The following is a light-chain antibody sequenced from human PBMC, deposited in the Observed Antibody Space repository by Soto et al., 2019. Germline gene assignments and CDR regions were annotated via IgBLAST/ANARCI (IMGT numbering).Light chain of an antibody. V-gene: IGKV3-20*01. CDR2: GAF. CDR3: QQYGNFFT. J-gene: IGKJ3*01. CDR1: QSVSNNY. Sequence: DIVLTQSPGTLSLSPRERATLSCRASQSVSNNYLAWYQQKPGQAPRLLIYGAFSRATGTPDRCSGSGSGTDFTLTISRLEPDDVAVYYCQQYGNFFTFGPGTKVDI.